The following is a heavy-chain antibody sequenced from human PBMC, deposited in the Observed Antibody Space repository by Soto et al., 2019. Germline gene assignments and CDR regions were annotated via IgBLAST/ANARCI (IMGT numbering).Heavy chain of an antibody. CDR2: ISGSGGST. V-gene: IGHV3-23*01. J-gene: IGHJ5*02. Sequence: GGSLRLSCAASGFTFSSYAMSWVRQAPGKGLEWVSAISGSGGSTYYADSVKGRFTISRDNSKNTLYLQMNSLRAEDTAVYYCAKSLAVAGLYNWFDPWGQGTLVTVSS. CDR1: GFTFSSYA. CDR3: AKSLAVAGLYNWFDP. D-gene: IGHD6-19*01.